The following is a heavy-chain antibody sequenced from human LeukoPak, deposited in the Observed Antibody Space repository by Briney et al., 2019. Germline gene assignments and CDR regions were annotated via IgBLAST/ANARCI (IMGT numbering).Heavy chain of an antibody. D-gene: IGHD2-15*01. CDR2: IYYSGST. CDR3: ARDPYAYCSGGSCYPDAFDI. J-gene: IGHJ3*02. V-gene: IGHV4-31*03. CDR1: GGSISSGGYY. Sequence: PSETLSLTCTVSGGSISSGGYYWSWIRQHAGKGLEWIGYIYYSGSTYYNPSLKSRVTISVDTSKNQFSLKLSSVTAADTAVYYCARDPYAYCSGGSCYPDAFDIWGQGTMVTVSS.